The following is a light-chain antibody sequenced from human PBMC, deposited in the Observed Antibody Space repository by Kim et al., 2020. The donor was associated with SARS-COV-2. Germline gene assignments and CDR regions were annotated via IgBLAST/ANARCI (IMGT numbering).Light chain of an antibody. V-gene: IGLV3-9*01. Sequence: SYELTQPLSVSVALGQTAKITCGGNNIGGKHVHWYQQKPGQAPVTVIYKNNNLPSGIPERFSGSNSGNAATLSISRVQVGDEAVYFCKVWDSNTVIFGGG. J-gene: IGLJ2*01. CDR1: NIGGKH. CDR2: KNN. CDR3: KVWDSNTVI.